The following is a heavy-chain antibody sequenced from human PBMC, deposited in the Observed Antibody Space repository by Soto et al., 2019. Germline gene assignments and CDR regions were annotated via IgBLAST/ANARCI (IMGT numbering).Heavy chain of an antibody. J-gene: IGHJ3*02. Sequence: SETLSLTFTVSGGSIISGGYYWSWIRQHPVKGLELIGYIYYSGSTYYNPSLKSRVNISVDTSKNQFSLKLSSVTAADTAVYYCARDRRVKGYYYDSIGYYLHAFDIWGQGTMVTVSS. CDR2: IYYSGST. CDR1: GGSIISGGYY. CDR3: ARDRRVKGYYYDSIGYYLHAFDI. V-gene: IGHV4-31*03. D-gene: IGHD3-22*01.